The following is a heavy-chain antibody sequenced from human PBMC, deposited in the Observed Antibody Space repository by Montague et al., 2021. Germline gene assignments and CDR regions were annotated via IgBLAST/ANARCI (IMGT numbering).Heavy chain of an antibody. CDR1: GFTFSNYW. J-gene: IGHJ4*01. Sequence: SLRLSCAASGFTFSNYWMHWVRQAPGKGLVWVSRIVGDGHYKNYADSVQGRLIIYRDNEENILYLQMDSLRVGDTAGYYCVRDGDGFNVDYWGHGTLVTVSS. D-gene: IGHD5-24*01. CDR2: IVGDGHYK. CDR3: VRDGDGFNVDY. V-gene: IGHV3-74*01.